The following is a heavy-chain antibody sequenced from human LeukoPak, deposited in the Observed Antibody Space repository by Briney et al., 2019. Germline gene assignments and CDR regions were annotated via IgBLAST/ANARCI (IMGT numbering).Heavy chain of an antibody. CDR2: IYHSGST. J-gene: IGHJ5*02. CDR1: GGSISSSNW. D-gene: IGHD3-10*01. Sequence: NPSETLSLTCAVSGGSISSSNWWSWVRQPPGKGLEWIGEIYHSGSTNYNPSLKSRVTISVDKSKNQFSLKLRSVTAADTAVYYCARGPRFGELLWHWFDPWGQGTLVTVSS. CDR3: ARGPRFGELLWHWFDP. V-gene: IGHV4-4*02.